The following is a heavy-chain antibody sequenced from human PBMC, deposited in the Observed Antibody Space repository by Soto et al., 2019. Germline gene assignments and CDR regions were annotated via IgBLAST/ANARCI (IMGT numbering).Heavy chain of an antibody. CDR3: AKDWAGGIYDALDI. Sequence: QVRLVESGGGVVQPGRSLKLSCAASGFTLSAYGMHWVRQAPGKGLEWVAVISYDGSSRYYADSVKGRFTISRDNSQNTLFLQMNSLRPEDTAVYYCAKDWAGGIYDALDIWGQGTMLTVSS. J-gene: IGHJ3*02. CDR1: GFTLSAYG. V-gene: IGHV3-30*18. D-gene: IGHD3-16*01. CDR2: ISYDGSSR.